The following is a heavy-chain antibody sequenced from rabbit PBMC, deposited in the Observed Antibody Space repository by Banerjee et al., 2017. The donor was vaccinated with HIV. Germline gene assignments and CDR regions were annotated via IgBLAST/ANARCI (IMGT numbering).Heavy chain of an antibody. D-gene: IGHD7-1*01. CDR2: IYGSSSGGT. CDR1: GFCFSNKYV. J-gene: IGHJ4*01. Sequence: QEQLEESGGDLVKPEGSLTLTGTASGFCFSNKYVMCWFRQAPGKGLEWIACIYGSSSGGTWYASWVKGRFTISKTSSTTVTLQMTSLTAADTATYFCARDLAGYGSLALWGPGTLVTVS. CDR3: ARDLAGYGSLAL. V-gene: IGHV1S45*01.